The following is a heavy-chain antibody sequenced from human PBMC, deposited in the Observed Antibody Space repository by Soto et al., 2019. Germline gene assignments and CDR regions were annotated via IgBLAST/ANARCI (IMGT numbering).Heavy chain of an antibody. J-gene: IGHJ4*02. Sequence: GGSLRLSCAASGLTFRSYAMHWVRQAPGKGLEWVAVISYDGSNKYYADSVKGRFTISRDNSKNTLYLQMNSLRAEDTAVYYCAREDIAVAADYWGQGTLVTVSS. CDR3: AREDIAVAADY. CDR2: ISYDGSNK. V-gene: IGHV3-30-3*01. D-gene: IGHD6-19*01. CDR1: GLTFRSYA.